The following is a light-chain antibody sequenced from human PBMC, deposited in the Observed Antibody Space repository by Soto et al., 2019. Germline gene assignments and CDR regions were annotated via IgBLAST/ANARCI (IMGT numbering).Light chain of an antibody. CDR2: ELA. V-gene: IGLV2-8*01. Sequence: QSALTQPPSASGSPGQSVTIPCTGTSSDVGAYDHVSWYQQHPGKAPKLIIYELAKRPAGVPARFSGSKSGNTASLTVSGLQAEDEADYFCSSDAGDHNYVFGTGTKVTVL. J-gene: IGLJ1*01. CDR1: SSDVGAYDH. CDR3: SSDAGDHNYV.